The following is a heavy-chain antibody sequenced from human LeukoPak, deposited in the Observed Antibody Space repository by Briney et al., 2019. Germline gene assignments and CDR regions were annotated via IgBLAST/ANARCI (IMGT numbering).Heavy chain of an antibody. V-gene: IGHV3-23*01. CDR2: IGGSGGTA. Sequence: PGGSLRLSCAASGFTFSSYAMSWVRQAPGKGLEWVLVIGGSGGTAYYADSVKGRFTISRDNSKNTLYLQMNSLRVEDTAVYYCARRNGYSSGWYDMDVWGKGTTVTVSS. J-gene: IGHJ6*03. D-gene: IGHD6-19*01. CDR3: ARRNGYSSGWYDMDV. CDR1: GFTFSSYA.